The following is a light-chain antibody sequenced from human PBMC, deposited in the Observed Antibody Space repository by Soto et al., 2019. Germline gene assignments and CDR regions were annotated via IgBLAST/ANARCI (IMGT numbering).Light chain of an antibody. Sequence: EIVMTQSPATLSVSPGERATLSCRASQSVSSNLAWYQQKPGQAPRLLIYGASTRATGIPARFSGSGSGTEFTLTISILQSEDFEVYYCQQYNNWPPGTFGQGTKVEIK. J-gene: IGKJ1*01. CDR2: GAS. CDR3: QQYNNWPPGT. CDR1: QSVSSN. V-gene: IGKV3-15*01.